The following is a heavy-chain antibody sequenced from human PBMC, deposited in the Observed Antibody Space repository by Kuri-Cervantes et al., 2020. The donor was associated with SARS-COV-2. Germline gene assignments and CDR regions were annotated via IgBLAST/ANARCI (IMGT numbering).Heavy chain of an antibody. CDR1: GFTFSSYS. D-gene: IGHD2-2*02. CDR3: ARGVVPAAIRYYYYYYYMDV. CDR2: ISSSSSYI. J-gene: IGHJ6*03. Sequence: GGSLRLSCAASGFTFSSYSMNWVRQTPGKGLEWVSSISSSSSYIYYADSVKGRFTISRDNAKNSLYLQMNSLRAEDTAVYYCARGVVPAAIRYYYYYYYMDVWGKGTTVTVSS. V-gene: IGHV3-21*01.